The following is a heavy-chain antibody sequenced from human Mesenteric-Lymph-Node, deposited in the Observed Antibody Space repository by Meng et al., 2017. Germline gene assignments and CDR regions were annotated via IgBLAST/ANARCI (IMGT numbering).Heavy chain of an antibody. CDR2: ISVSSGTT. D-gene: IGHD6-13*01. J-gene: IGHJ2*01. CDR3: ARDRSSSWLESNFDL. V-gene: IGHV3-23*01. CDR1: GIMFSNYA. Sequence: GESLKISCEASGIMFSNYAMSWVRQAPGKGLEWVSGISVSSGTTYYADSVKGRFIISRDNSKSTLYLQMNSLRAEDTAVYYCARDRSSSWLESNFDLWGRGTLVTVSS.